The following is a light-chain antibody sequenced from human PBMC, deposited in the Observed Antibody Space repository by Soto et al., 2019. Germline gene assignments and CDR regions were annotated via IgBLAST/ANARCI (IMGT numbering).Light chain of an antibody. CDR3: QTWGSGIVV. V-gene: IGLV4-69*01. CDR1: SGHSNYA. Sequence: QAVLTQSPSASASLGASVKLTCTLNSGHSNYAIAWHQQQSEKGPRYLMNLNSDGSHSKGDGIPDRFSGSSSGAERYLTISSLQSEDEADYYCQTWGSGIVVFGGGTKLTVL. CDR2: LNSDGSH. J-gene: IGLJ2*01.